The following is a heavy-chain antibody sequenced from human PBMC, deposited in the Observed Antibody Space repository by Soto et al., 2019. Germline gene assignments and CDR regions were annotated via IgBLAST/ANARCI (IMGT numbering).Heavy chain of an antibody. J-gene: IGHJ4*02. Sequence: PGGSLRLSCAASGFTVSSNYMSWVRQAPGKGLEWVSVIYSGGSTYYADSVKGRFTISRDNSKNTLYLQMNSLRAGDTAVYYCARVLYSSGWYPWSGYFEYWGQGTLVTVPS. CDR1: GFTVSSNY. CDR3: ARVLYSSGWYPWSGYFEY. D-gene: IGHD6-19*01. CDR2: IYSGGST. V-gene: IGHV3-66*01.